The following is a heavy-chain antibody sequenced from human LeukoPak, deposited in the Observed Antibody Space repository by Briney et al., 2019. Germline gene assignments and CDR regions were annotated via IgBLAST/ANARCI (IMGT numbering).Heavy chain of an antibody. CDR3: ARVEGGSESYYPPFDY. Sequence: ASVKVSCKASGYTFTSYDINWVRQATGQGLEWMGWMNPNSGNTGYAQKFQGRVTMTRNTSISTAYMELSSLRSEDTAVYYCARVEGGSESYYPPFDYWGQGTLVTVSS. CDR2: MNPNSGNT. D-gene: IGHD3-10*01. J-gene: IGHJ4*02. CDR1: GYTFTSYD. V-gene: IGHV1-8*01.